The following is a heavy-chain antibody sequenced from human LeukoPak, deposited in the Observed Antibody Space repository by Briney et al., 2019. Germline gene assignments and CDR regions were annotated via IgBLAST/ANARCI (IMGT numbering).Heavy chain of an antibody. V-gene: IGHV4-30-2*01. D-gene: IGHD2-2*01. J-gene: IGHJ5*02. CDR2: IYHSGST. Sequence: SQTLSLTCTVSGGSISSGGYYWSWIRQPPGKGLEWIGYIYHSGSTYYNPSLKSRVTISVDRSKNQFSLKLSSVTAADTAVYYCARGTGRSSTSWSGWFDPWGQGTLVTVSS. CDR1: GGSISSGGYY. CDR3: ARGTGRSSTSWSGWFDP.